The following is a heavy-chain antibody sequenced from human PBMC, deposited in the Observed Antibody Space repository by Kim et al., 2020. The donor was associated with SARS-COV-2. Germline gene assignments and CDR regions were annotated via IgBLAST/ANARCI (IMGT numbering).Heavy chain of an antibody. CDR2: INSDGSTT. CDR3: ARAGGEHCLSTTCYNYFDF. V-gene: IGHV3-74*01. Sequence: GGSLRLSCAASGFTFSSYWMHWVRQAPGKGLVWVSRINSDGSTTNYAESVKGRFTISRDDAKNTLYLQMNSLRADDMAVYYCARAGGEHCLSTTCYNYFDFWGQGTLVTVSS. CDR1: GFTFSSYW. J-gene: IGHJ4*02. D-gene: IGHD2-2*02.